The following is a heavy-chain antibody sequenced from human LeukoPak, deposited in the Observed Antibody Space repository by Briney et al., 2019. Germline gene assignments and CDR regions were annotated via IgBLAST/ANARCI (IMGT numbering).Heavy chain of an antibody. CDR3: ARDDPVKHAFDF. D-gene: IGHD4-11*01. V-gene: IGHV3-21*01. J-gene: IGHJ3*01. CDR2: ISPSGAYI. Sequence: PGGSLRLSCATSGFTSSKFSLNWVRQAPGKGLEWVSSISPSGAYIYYADSVKGRFTISRDNPENSLILQMSSLRVEDTALYYCARDDPVKHAFDFWGQGTMVTVSS. CDR1: GFTSSKFS.